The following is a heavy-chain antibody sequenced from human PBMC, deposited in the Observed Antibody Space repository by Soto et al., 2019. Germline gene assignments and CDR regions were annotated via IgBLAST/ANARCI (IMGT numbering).Heavy chain of an antibody. CDR2: IIPIFGTA. Sequence: SVKVSCTASGGTFSSYAISWVRQAPGQGLEWMGGIIPIFGTANYAQKFQGRVTITADESTSTAYMERGSLRSEYPGVYYCGGRVEHRYYYYHGMDVWAQGPTVPVSS. V-gene: IGHV1-69*13. J-gene: IGHJ6*02. CDR1: GGTFSSYA. CDR3: GGRVEHRYYYYHGMDV. D-gene: IGHD2-15*01.